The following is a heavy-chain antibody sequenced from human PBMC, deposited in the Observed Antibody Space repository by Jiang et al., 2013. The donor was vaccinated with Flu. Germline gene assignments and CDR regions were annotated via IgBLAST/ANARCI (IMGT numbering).Heavy chain of an antibody. CDR2: MYHSGSA. J-gene: IGHJ5*02. D-gene: IGHD4-11*01. CDR1: GVSITNYY. V-gene: IGHV4-59*01. CDR3: ARTDYNNWFNP. Sequence: LLKPSETLSLTRTVSGVSITNYYWSWIRQPPGKGLEWIAYMYHSGSANYNPSLKSRVTISVDTSKNQFSLRLSSVTAADTAVYYCARTDYNNWFNPWGQGTLVTVSS.